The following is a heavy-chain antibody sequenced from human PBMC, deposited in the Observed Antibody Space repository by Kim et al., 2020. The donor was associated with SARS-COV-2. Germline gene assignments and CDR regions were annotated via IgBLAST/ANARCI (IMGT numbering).Heavy chain of an antibody. D-gene: IGHD2-2*02. Sequence: GESLKISCKGSGYSFTSYWIGWVRQMPGKGLEWMGIIYPGDSDTRYSPSFQGQVTISADKSISTAYLQWSSLKASDTAMYYCARLLGDVCSSTSCYTYNYYYGMDVWGQGTTVTVSS. CDR1: GYSFTSYW. J-gene: IGHJ6*02. CDR2: IYPGDSDT. V-gene: IGHV5-51*01. CDR3: ARLLGDVCSSTSCYTYNYYYGMDV.